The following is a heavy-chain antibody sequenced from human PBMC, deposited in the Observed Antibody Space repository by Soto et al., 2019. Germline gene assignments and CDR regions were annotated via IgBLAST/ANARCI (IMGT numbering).Heavy chain of an antibody. CDR3: ARDEGAPRTYYFDH. J-gene: IGHJ4*01. Sequence: GASVKVSCKASGYTFTNYYIHWVRQAPGQGLEWMARINPNNGNTNYAQKLQGRVTMTTDTSTSTAYMELNTLRADDTAVYFCARDEGAPRTYYFDHWGQGTLVTVSS. V-gene: IGHV1-18*04. CDR2: INPNNGNT. CDR1: GYTFTNYY.